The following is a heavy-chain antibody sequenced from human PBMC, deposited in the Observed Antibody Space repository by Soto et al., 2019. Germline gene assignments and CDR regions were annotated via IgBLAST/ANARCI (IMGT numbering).Heavy chain of an antibody. CDR1: GGTFSSYA. V-gene: IGHV1-69*13. CDR2: IIPIFGTA. D-gene: IGHD3-22*01. J-gene: IGHJ4*02. Sequence: GASVKVSCKASGGTFSSYAISWVRQAPGQGLEWMGGIIPIFGTANYAQKFQGRVTITADESTSTAYMELSSLRSEDTAVYYCARGTPYYDSSGYYPTNFDYWGQGTLVTVSS. CDR3: ARGTPYYDSSGYYPTNFDY.